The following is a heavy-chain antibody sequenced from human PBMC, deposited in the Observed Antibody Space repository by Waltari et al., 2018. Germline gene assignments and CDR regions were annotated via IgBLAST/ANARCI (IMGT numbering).Heavy chain of an antibody. Sequence: QVQLQESGPGLVKPSETLSLTCTVSGGSISSYYWSWIRQPPGKGLEWIGYIYYSGSTNYNPPLKSRVPISVDTSKNQFSLKLSSVTAADTAVYYCARAWYYYGSGSYAFDIWGQGTMVTVSS. CDR1: GGSISSYY. D-gene: IGHD3-10*01. CDR3: ARAWYYYGSGSYAFDI. V-gene: IGHV4-59*01. CDR2: IYYSGST. J-gene: IGHJ3*02.